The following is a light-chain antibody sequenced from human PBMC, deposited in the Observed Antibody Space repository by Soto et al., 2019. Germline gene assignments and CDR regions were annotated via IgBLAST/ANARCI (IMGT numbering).Light chain of an antibody. J-gene: IGKJ2*01. CDR1: QSISSSY. Sequence: EVVLTQSPGTLSLSPGERATLSCRASQSISSSYLAWYQQKPGQAPRLLIYGASSRATGIPDGFSGSGSGTDFTLIIRRLEPEDSAVYYCQQYGSSLYTFGQGTKV. CDR2: GAS. CDR3: QQYGSSLYT. V-gene: IGKV3-20*01.